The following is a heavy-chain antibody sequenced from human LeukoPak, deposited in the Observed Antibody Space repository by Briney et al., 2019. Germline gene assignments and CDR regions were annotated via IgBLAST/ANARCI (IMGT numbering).Heavy chain of an antibody. J-gene: IGHJ4*02. V-gene: IGHV3-7*01. CDR2: IKQDGSEK. CDR3: TRDLPVPSLVRGIIIYGLIDY. D-gene: IGHD3-10*01. CDR1: GFTFSSYW. Sequence: GGSLRLSCAASGFTFSSYWMSWVRQAPGKGLEWVANIKQDGSEKYYVDSLKGRFTISRDNAKNSLYLQMNSLRAEDTALYYCTRDLPVPSLVRGIIIYGLIDYWGQGTLVAVSS.